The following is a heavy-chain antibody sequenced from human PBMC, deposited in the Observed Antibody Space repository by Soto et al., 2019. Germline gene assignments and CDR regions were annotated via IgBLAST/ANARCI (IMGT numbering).Heavy chain of an antibody. D-gene: IGHD1-26*01. J-gene: IGHJ4*02. CDR2: VIPILGQA. V-gene: IGHV1-69*13. CDR3: ARVGGVGAPPGADY. Sequence: SVKVSCKASGGIFSSYAISWLRQAPGQGLEWMGAVIPILGQAYYAQNFQDRVTITADESTRTAYMDLISLRSDDTAVYFCARVGGVGAPPGADYWGQGTLVTVSS. CDR1: GGIFSSYA.